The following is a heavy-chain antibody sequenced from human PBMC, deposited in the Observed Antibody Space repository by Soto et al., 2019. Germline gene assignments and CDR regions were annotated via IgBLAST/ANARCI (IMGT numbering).Heavy chain of an antibody. D-gene: IGHD2-15*01. J-gene: IGHJ4*02. Sequence: GGSLRLSCAASGFIFSTYSMNWVRQTPGKGLKWVSSISRSSDHMYYADSVRGRFTISRDNAKNSLFLQMNSLRAEDTAVYYCTRAISGGPFDYWGQGALVTVSS. CDR2: ISRSSDHM. CDR3: TRAISGGPFDY. V-gene: IGHV3-21*01. CDR1: GFIFSTYS.